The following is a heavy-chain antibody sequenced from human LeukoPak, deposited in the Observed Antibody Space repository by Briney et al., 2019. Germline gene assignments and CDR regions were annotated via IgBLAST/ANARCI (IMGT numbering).Heavy chain of an antibody. CDR2: ISWNSGSI. CDR1: GFTFGDYV. J-gene: IGHJ3*02. Sequence: PGGSLRLSCAASGFTFGDYVMHWVRQAPGKGLEWVSGISWNSGSIGYADSVKGRFTISRDNAKNSLYLQMNSLRAEDMALYYCAKSIAVTIFGVVTPDAFDIWGQGTMVTVSS. D-gene: IGHD3-3*01. CDR3: AKSIAVTIFGVVTPDAFDI. V-gene: IGHV3-9*03.